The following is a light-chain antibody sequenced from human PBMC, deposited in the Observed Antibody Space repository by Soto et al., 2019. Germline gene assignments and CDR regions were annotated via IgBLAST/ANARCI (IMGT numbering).Light chain of an antibody. CDR2: GAS. Sequence: IVMTQSPATLSLSPGERATLSCRASQSVSSYLAWYQQKPGQAPRLLIYGASNRATGIPDRFSGSGSGTDFTLTISRKEPEDFAVYYCQQYGSSGTFGQGTKVEI. J-gene: IGKJ1*01. CDR3: QQYGSSGT. V-gene: IGKV3-20*01. CDR1: QSVSSY.